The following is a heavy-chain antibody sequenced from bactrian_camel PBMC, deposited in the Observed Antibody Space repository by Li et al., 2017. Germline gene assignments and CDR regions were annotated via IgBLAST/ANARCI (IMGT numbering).Heavy chain of an antibody. CDR3: VRSYRAEYGGSWSPNY. CDR1: GFTINSVY. CDR2: VNTGGGST. V-gene: IGHV3S40*01. J-gene: IGHJ4*01. Sequence: VQLVESGGGSVQPGGSLRLSCAVSGFTINSVYMNWVRQSPGKGLEWVSTVNTGGGSTYYADSVKGRFAISRDNAKNTVYLQMNSLKSEDTALYYCVRSYRAEYGGSWSPNYWGQGTQVTVS. D-gene: IGHD6*01.